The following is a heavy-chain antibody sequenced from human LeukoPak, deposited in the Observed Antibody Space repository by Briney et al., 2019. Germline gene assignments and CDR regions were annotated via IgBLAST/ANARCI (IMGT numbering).Heavy chain of an antibody. J-gene: IGHJ4*02. D-gene: IGHD3-10*01. CDR3: ARDKSPTYYYATFDY. CDR2: ISYDGSNK. CDR1: GFTFSSYA. Sequence: PGGSLRLSCAASGFTFSSYAMHWVRQAPGKGLEWVAVISYDGSNKYYADSVKGRLTISRDNSKNTLYLQMNSLRAEDTAVYYCARDKSPTYYYATFDYWGQGTLVTVSS. V-gene: IGHV3-30-3*01.